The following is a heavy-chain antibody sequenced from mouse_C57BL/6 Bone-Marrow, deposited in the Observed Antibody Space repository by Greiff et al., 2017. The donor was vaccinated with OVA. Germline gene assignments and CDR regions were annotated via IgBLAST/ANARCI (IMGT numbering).Heavy chain of an antibody. V-gene: IGHV5-9-1*02. Sequence: EVKLVESGEGLVKPGGSLKLSCAASGFTFSSYAMSWVRQTPEKRLEWVAYISSGGDYIYYADTEKGRFTISRDNARNTLYLQLSSLKSEDTAMYYCTSYDFGARDYWGQGTSVTVSS. J-gene: IGHJ4*01. CDR2: ISSGGDYI. CDR1: GFTFSSYA. CDR3: TSYDFGARDY. D-gene: IGHD2-4*01.